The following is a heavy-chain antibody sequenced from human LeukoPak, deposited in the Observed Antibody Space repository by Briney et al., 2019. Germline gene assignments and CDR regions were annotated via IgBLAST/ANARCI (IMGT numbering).Heavy chain of an antibody. D-gene: IGHD6-13*01. CDR3: ARVMSAAGTFFGFDY. CDR2: IIPIFGTA. V-gene: IGHV1-69*01. J-gene: IGHJ4*02. CDR1: GGTFSSYA. Sequence: ASVKVSCKASGGTFSSYAISWVRQAPGQGLGWMGGIIPIFGTANYAQKFQGRVTITADESTSTAYMELSSLRSEDTAVYYCARVMSAAGTFFGFDYWGQGTLVTVSS.